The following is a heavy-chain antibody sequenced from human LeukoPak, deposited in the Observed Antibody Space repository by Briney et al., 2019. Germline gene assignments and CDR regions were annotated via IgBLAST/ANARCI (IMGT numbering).Heavy chain of an antibody. D-gene: IGHD3-3*01. Sequence: PGGSLRLSCAASGFTFSSYGMHWVRQAPGKGLEWVAVISYDGSNKYYADSVKGRFTISRDNSKDTLYLQMNSLRAEDTAVYYCAKDKGDFWSGHHYWGQGTLVTVSS. CDR2: ISYDGSNK. CDR3: AKDKGDFWSGHHY. V-gene: IGHV3-30*18. J-gene: IGHJ4*02. CDR1: GFTFSSYG.